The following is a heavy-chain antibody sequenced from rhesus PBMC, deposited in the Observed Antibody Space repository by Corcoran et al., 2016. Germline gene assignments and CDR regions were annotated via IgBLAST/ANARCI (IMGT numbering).Heavy chain of an antibody. V-gene: IGHV3S16*01. CDR3: TTLYSSGWYSSG. Sequence: EVQLVESGGGLVQPGGSLRLSWSASGFPFSCYGMRGGHQAPGKGVEWVSSISSASSYIYYADSVKGRFTISRDNAKNSLSLQMNSLRAEDTAVYYCTTLYSSGWYSSGWGQGVLVTVSS. CDR2: ISSASSYI. CDR1: GFPFSCYG. J-gene: IGHJ4*01. D-gene: IGHD6-31*01.